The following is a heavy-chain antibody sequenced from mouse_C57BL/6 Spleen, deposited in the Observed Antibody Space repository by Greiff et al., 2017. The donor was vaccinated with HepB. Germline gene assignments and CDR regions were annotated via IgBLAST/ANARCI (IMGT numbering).Heavy chain of an antibody. CDR3: TRDRGYYYGSSPWYFDV. V-gene: IGHV5-9-1*02. CDR2: ISSGGDYI. D-gene: IGHD1-1*01. CDR1: GFTFSSYA. Sequence: EVKLMESGEGLVKPGGSLKLSCAASGFTFSSYAMSWVRQTPEKRLEWVAYISSGGDYIYYADTVKGRFTISRDNARNTLYLQMSSLKSEDTAMYYCTRDRGYYYGSSPWYFDVWGTGTTVTVSS. J-gene: IGHJ1*03.